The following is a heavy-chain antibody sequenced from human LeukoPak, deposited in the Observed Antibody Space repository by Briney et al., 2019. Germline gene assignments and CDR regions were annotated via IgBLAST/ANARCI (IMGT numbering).Heavy chain of an antibody. D-gene: IGHD2-8*01. CDR3: ARLKDDVTKFDY. CDR1: GFTFSSYG. J-gene: IGHJ4*02. V-gene: IGHV3-7*01. Sequence: GGSLRLSCAASGFTFSSYGMHWVRQAPGKGLEWVASINQDVSRIHYVDSVKGRFTISRDNAKNSLFLQMDSLRVEDTAVYYCARLKDDVTKFDYWGQGTLVTVSS. CDR2: INQDVSRI.